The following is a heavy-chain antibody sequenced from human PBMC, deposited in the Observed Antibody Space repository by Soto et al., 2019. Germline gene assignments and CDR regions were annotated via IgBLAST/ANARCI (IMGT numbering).Heavy chain of an antibody. CDR2: IIPIFGTA. CDR1: GGTFSSYA. V-gene: IGHV1-69*01. CDR3: AFTYYYDSSGPSGAFDI. D-gene: IGHD3-22*01. J-gene: IGHJ3*02. Sequence: KVSCKASGGTFSSYAISWLRQAPGQGLEWMGGIIPIFGTANYAQKFQGRVTITADESTSTAYMELSSLRSEDTAVYYCAFTYYYDSSGPSGAFDIWGQGTMVTVSS.